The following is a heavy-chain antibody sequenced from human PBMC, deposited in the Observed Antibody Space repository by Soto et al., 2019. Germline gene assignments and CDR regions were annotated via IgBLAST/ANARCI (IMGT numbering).Heavy chain of an antibody. CDR2: INPSGGST. CDR1: GYTFTSYY. V-gene: IGHV1-46*01. D-gene: IGHD3-10*01. CDR3: ARDLGGSGLSGWFDP. Sequence: ASVKVSCKASGYTFTSYYMHWVRQAPGQGLEWMGIINPSGGSTSYAQKFQGRVTMTRDTSTSTVYMELSSLRSEDTAVYYCARDLGGSGLSGWFDPWGPGTLVTVSS. J-gene: IGHJ5*02.